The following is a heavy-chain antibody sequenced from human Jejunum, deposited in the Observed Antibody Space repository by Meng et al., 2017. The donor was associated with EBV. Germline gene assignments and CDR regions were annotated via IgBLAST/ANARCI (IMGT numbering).Heavy chain of an antibody. J-gene: IGHJ4*02. CDR3: AGLRYSGYDRAFDY. CDR1: GGSVNSGDVY. Sequence: QPLESVSARVTPSETHSRTCLVSGGSVNSGDVYWSWIRQRPGKGLEWIGYIYYSRSTNYIPYLNRRVTISIDTHKNQFSLKLSSVTAADTAVYYCAGLRYSGYDRAFDYWGQGALVTVSS. CDR2: IYYSRST. V-gene: IGHV4-61*08. D-gene: IGHD5-12*01.